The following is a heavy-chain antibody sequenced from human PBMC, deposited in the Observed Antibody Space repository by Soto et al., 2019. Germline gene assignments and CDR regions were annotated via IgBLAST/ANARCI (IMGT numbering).Heavy chain of an antibody. CDR1: GFTFSSYA. J-gene: IGHJ4*02. CDR2: ISYDGNNK. Sequence: PGGSLRLSCAASGFTFSSYAMHWVRQTPGQGLEWVAVISYDGNNKYYADSVKGRFTISRDNSKNTLCLQMSSLRTEDTAVYYCAKDTQGGGGWYYFDYWGQGTLVTVSS. V-gene: IGHV3-30*15. CDR3: AKDTQGGGGWYYFDY. D-gene: IGHD6-19*01.